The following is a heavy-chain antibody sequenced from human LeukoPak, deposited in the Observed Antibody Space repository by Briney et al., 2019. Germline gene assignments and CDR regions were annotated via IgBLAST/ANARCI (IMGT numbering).Heavy chain of an antibody. J-gene: IGHJ4*02. Sequence: PGGSLRLSCAASGFTFDDYAMHWVRQASGKGLEWVSGISWNSGSIGYADSVKGRFTISRDNAKNSLYLQMNSLRAEDTALYYCAKGPTRSHSSGWYPVDCWGQGTLVTVSS. CDR2: ISWNSGSI. V-gene: IGHV3-9*01. D-gene: IGHD6-19*01. CDR1: GFTFDDYA. CDR3: AKGPTRSHSSGWYPVDC.